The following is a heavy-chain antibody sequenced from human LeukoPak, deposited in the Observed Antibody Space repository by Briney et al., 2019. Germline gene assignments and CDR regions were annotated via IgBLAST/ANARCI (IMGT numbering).Heavy chain of an antibody. J-gene: IGHJ6*03. CDR2: IRNDGSNK. D-gene: IGHD1-1*01. Sequence: PGGSLRLSCAASEFTFRSYNMRWVRQAPGTGLEWVAFIRNDGSNKYYADSVKGRFTISRDNSKNTLYLQMNSLRAEDTAVYYCARDSLDYYCMDVWGKGTTVTVSS. V-gene: IGHV3-30*02. CDR3: ARDSLDYYCMDV. CDR1: EFTFRSYN.